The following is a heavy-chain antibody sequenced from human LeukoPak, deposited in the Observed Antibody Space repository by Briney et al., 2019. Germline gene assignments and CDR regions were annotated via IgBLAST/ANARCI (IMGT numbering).Heavy chain of an antibody. D-gene: IGHD2-15*01. Sequence: SVKVSCKASGGTFSSYAISWVRQAPGQGLEWMGRLIPILGIANYAQKFQGRVTFTADKSTSTAYMELSSLRSEDTAVYYCANPGGYCSGGSCYSHYFDYWGQGTLVTVSS. V-gene: IGHV1-69*04. CDR3: ANPGGYCSGGSCYSHYFDY. CDR1: GGTFSSYA. J-gene: IGHJ4*02. CDR2: LIPILGIA.